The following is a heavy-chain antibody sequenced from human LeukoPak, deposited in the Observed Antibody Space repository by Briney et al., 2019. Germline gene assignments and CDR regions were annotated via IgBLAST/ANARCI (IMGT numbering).Heavy chain of an antibody. V-gene: IGHV3-33*06. CDR3: AKGAWKLASAVGHY. CDR1: GFTFSSYG. D-gene: IGHD4-23*01. J-gene: IGHJ4*02. Sequence: GGSLRLSCAASGFTFSSYGMHWVRQAPGKGLEWVAVIWYDGSNKYYADSVKGRFTISRDNSKNTLYLQMNSLRAEDTAVYYCAKGAWKLASAVGHYWGQGTLVTVSS. CDR2: IWYDGSNK.